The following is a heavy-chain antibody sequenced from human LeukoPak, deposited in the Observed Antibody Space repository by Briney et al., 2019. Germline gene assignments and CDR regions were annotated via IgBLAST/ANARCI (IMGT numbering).Heavy chain of an antibody. J-gene: IGHJ3*02. D-gene: IGHD2-2*01. CDR3: ARATLLGLPAATLGSAFDI. V-gene: IGHV1-18*01. Sequence: ASVKVSCKASGYTFTSYGISWVRQAPGQGLEWMGWISAHNGNTNYAQKLQGRVTMTTDTSTSTAYMELRSLRSDDTAVYYCARATLLGLPAATLGSAFDIWGQGTMVTVS. CDR1: GYTFTSYG. CDR2: ISAHNGNT.